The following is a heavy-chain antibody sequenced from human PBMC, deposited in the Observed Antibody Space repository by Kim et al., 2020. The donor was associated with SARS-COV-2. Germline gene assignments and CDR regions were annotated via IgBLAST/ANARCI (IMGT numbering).Heavy chain of an antibody. CDR1: GFILSSYS. D-gene: IGHD2-8*01. V-gene: IGHV3-33*03. Sequence: GGSLRLSCAASGFILSSYSMHWVRQAPGKGLEWVAVIWYDGSRDYYADSVKGRFTISRDKSKNTVDLLMHSLRAEDTAAYYCAKDNVRGAFDIWGHGTVV. CDR2: IWYDGSRD. CDR3: AKDNVRGAFDI. J-gene: IGHJ3*02.